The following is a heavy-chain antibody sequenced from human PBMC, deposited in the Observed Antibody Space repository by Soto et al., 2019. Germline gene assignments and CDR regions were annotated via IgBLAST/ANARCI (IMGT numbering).Heavy chain of an antibody. V-gene: IGHV4-39*01. J-gene: IGHJ5*02. CDR1: GGSISSSIYY. CDR3: ARLRGYGNWFDP. D-gene: IGHD5-18*01. CDR2: IYYSGST. Sequence: SETLSLTCTVSGGSISSSIYYWGWIRHPPGKGLEWIGSIYYSGSTYYNPSLKSRVTISVDTSKNQFSLKLSSVTAADTAVYYCARLRGYGNWFDPWGQGTLVTVSS.